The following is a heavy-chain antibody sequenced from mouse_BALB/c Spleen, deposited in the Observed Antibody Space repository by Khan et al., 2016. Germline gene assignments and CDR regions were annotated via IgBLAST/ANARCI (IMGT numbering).Heavy chain of an antibody. J-gene: IGHJ1*01. CDR2: INTYSGES. CDR1: GYTFTNYG. D-gene: IGHD1-1*01. CDR3: ARYRYYYGSSRYFDV. V-gene: IGHV9-3-1*01. Sequence: QIQLVQSGPELKKPGKTVKISCKASGYTFTNYGMNWVKQAPGKGLKWMGWINTYSGESTYADDFKGRFAFSLETSATPSYLQINNLKKDDTVTYFCARYRYYYGSSRYFDVWGAGTTVTVSS.